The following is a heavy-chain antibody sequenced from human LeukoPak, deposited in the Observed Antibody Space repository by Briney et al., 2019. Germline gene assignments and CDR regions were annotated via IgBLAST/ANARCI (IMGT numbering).Heavy chain of an antibody. CDR2: IYHSGST. Sequence: SGTLSLTCAVSGGSISSSNWWSWVRQPPGKGLEWIGEIYHSGSTNYNPSLKSRVTISVDKSKNQFSLKLSSVTAADTAVYYCATTGGVVAGYLDYWGQGTLVTVSS. V-gene: IGHV4-4*02. CDR1: GGSISSSNW. CDR3: ATTGGVVAGYLDY. D-gene: IGHD6-19*01. J-gene: IGHJ4*02.